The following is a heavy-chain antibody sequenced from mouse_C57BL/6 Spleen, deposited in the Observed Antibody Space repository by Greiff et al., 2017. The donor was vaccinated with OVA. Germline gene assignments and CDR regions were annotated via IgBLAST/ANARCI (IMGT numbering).Heavy chain of an antibody. J-gene: IGHJ1*03. Sequence: VQLQQPGAELVKPGASVKVSCKASGYTFTSYWMHWVKQRPGQGLEWIGRIHPSDSDTNYNQKFKGKATLTVDKSSSTAYMQLSSLTSEDSAVYYCAFITTVVATDFDVWGTGTTVTVSS. CDR2: IHPSDSDT. CDR1: GYTFTSYW. V-gene: IGHV1-74*01. D-gene: IGHD1-1*01. CDR3: AFITTVVATDFDV.